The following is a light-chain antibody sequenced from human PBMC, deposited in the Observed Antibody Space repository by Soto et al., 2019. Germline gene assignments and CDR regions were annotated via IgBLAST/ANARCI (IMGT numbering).Light chain of an antibody. CDR1: QSVSSDF. V-gene: IGKV3-20*01. CDR3: QQYGSSPPRT. Sequence: EIVLTQSPCILSLSPGERATLSCRASQSVSSDFLAWYQQKPGQAPRLLIYGASTRATDVPDRFSGSGSGADFTLSISRLEPEDFAVYYCQQYGSSPPRTFGQGTKVDI. J-gene: IGKJ1*01. CDR2: GAS.